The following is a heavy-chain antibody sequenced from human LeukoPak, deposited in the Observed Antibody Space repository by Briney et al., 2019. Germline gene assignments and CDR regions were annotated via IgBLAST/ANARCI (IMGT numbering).Heavy chain of an antibody. CDR3: ARDRGSSSDYYDSSGMGGY. CDR1: GYTFAGYY. J-gene: IGHJ4*02. V-gene: IGHV1-2*02. D-gene: IGHD3-22*01. Sequence: ASVKVSCKASGYTFAGYYMHWVRQAPGQGLEWMGWINPNSGGTNYAQKFQGRVTMTRDTSISTAYMELSRLRSDDTAVYYCARDRGSSSDYYDSSGMGGYWGQGTLVTVSS. CDR2: INPNSGGT.